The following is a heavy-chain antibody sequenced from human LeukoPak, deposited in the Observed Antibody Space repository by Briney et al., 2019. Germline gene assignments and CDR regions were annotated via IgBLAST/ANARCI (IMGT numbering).Heavy chain of an antibody. CDR1: GFTFSDYW. CDR2: ISDSGGRT. CDR3: AKRGVVIRVILVAFHKEAYYFDS. V-gene: IGHV3-23*01. D-gene: IGHD3-22*01. J-gene: IGHJ4*02. Sequence: GGSLRLSCAASGFTFSDYWMQWVRQAPGKGLEWVAGISDSGGRTNYADSVKGRFTISRDNPKNTLYLQMNSLGAEDTAVYFCAKRGVVIRVILVAFHKEAYYFDSWGQGALVTVSS.